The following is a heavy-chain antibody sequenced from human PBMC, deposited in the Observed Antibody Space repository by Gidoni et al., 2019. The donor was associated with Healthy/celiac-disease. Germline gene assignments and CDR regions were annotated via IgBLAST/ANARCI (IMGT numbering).Heavy chain of an antibody. Sequence: EVQLLESGGGLVQPGGSLRLSCAASGFTFSSYAMSWVRQAPGKGLEWVSAISGSGGRTYYADAVKGRFTSSRDNSKNSLYLQMNSLRAEDTAVYYCAKWTAAIRRRYFDYWGQGTLVTVSS. J-gene: IGHJ4*02. D-gene: IGHD3-3*02. CDR1: GFTFSSYA. CDR2: ISGSGGRT. CDR3: AKWTAAIRRRYFDY. V-gene: IGHV3-23*01.